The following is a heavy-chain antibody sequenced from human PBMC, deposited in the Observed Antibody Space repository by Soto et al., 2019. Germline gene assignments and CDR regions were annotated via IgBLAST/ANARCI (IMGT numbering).Heavy chain of an antibody. CDR1: GGTFSSYA. CDR2: IIPIFGTA. CDR3: AKGYSSGWFNWFDP. V-gene: IGHV1-69*13. D-gene: IGHD6-19*01. Sequence: GASVQVSCKASGGTFSSYAISWVRQAPGQGLEWMGGIIPIFGTANYAQKFQGRVTITADESTSTAYMELSSLRSEDTAVYYCAKGYSSGWFNWFDPWGQGTLVTVSS. J-gene: IGHJ5*02.